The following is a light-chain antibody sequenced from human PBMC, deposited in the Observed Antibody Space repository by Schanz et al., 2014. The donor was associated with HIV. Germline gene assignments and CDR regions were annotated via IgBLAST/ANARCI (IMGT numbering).Light chain of an antibody. J-gene: IGKJ2*01. CDR1: QGFSSY. CDR2: AAS. Sequence: IQLTQSPSSLSASVGDRVTLTCRASQGFSSYLAWYQQKPGKAPKVLIYAASTLQSGVPSRFSGSGSGTYFTLTISSLQPEDFAVYYCQQYAALPQTFGQGTKLEI. V-gene: IGKV1-9*01. CDR3: QQYAALPQT.